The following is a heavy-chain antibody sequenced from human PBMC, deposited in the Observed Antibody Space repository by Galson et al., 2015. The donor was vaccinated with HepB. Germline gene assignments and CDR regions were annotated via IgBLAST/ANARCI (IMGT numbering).Heavy chain of an antibody. CDR3: ARDLYKRSFDY. Sequence: GLEWVADIWHVADHEYYADSVKGRFTISRDNSKNTIYLQMNSLRAEDTAVYYCARDLYKRSFDYWGQGTLVTVSS. J-gene: IGHJ4*02. D-gene: IGHD1-14*01. V-gene: IGHV3-33*01. CDR2: IWHVADHE.